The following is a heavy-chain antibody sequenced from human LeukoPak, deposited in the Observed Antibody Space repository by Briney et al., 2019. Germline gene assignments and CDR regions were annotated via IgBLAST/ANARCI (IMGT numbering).Heavy chain of an antibody. Sequence: SETLSLTCTVSGXSISGSYWSWIRQPPGKGLEWIGYVYYSGTTNYNPSLKSRVTISVDTSKSQFSLKLSSVTAADTAVYYCARDGRYNLNYDDYWGQGTLVTVSS. CDR2: VYYSGTT. CDR1: GXSISGSY. V-gene: IGHV4-59*12. D-gene: IGHD1-20*01. J-gene: IGHJ4*02. CDR3: ARDGRYNLNYDDY.